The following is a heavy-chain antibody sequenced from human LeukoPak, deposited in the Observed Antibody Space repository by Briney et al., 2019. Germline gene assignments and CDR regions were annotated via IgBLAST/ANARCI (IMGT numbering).Heavy chain of an antibody. CDR3: AKAAVYHDSCPDS. CDR2: ISSSGGST. Sequence: PGGSLRLSCAASGFIFSTYTMNWVRQAPGKGLEWVSSISSSGGSTYYADSVKGRFTISRDNSKNTLYLQVNSLRAEDTTVYYCAKAAVYHDSCPDSWGQGTLVTVSS. D-gene: IGHD5/OR15-5a*01. V-gene: IGHV3-23*01. CDR1: GFIFSTYT. J-gene: IGHJ4*02.